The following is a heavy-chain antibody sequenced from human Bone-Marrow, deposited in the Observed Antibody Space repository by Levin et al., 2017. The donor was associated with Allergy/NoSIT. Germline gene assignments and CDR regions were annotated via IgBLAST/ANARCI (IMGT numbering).Heavy chain of an antibody. CDR3: AKHHIAVAGFDN. D-gene: IGHD6-19*01. CDR2: IYYTGDG. V-gene: IGHV4-39*01. J-gene: IGHJ4*02. CDR1: GGSISGSSWY. Sequence: SETLSLTCTVSGGSISGSSWYGGWIRQPPGKGLEWIGSIYYTGDGYYSPSLKSRVTISVDTSKNQFSLTLNSVTAADTAVYYCAKHHIAVAGFDNWGQGTLVTV.